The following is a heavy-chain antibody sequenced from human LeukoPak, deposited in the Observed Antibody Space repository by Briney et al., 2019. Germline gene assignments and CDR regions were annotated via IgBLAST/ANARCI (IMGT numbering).Heavy chain of an antibody. V-gene: IGHV4-39*01. CDR1: GASITGYY. J-gene: IGHJ4*02. CDR3: ARGLKTLYDILTGHYKGVAYFDY. D-gene: IGHD3-9*01. Sequence: SETLSLTCTVSGASITGYYWGWIRQPPGKGLEWIASIHYSGSTYYNPSLKSRVTISVDTSKNQFSMKLTSVTAADTAVYYCARGLKTLYDILTGHYKGVAYFDYWGQGTLVTVSS. CDR2: IHYSGST.